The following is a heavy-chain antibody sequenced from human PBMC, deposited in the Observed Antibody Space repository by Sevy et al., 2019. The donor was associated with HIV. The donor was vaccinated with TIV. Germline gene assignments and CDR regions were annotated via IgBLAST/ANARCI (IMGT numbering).Heavy chain of an antibody. CDR3: ARHISFGELGSWFDP. D-gene: IGHD3-10*01. CDR1: GFTVNSDY. CDR2: VYGGGTT. J-gene: IGHJ5*02. V-gene: IGHV3-53*01. Sequence: GGSLRLSCAASGFTVNSDYMSWVRQAPGKGLEGVSVVYGGGTTYYAESVKGRFTISRDNSKNILYLQMNSLRAEDTAVYYCARHISFGELGSWFDPWGQGTLVTVSS.